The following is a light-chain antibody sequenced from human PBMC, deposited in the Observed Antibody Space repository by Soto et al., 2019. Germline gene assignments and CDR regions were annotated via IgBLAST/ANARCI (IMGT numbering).Light chain of an antibody. V-gene: IGLV2-14*03. CDR1: SADIGAFNY. Sequence: QSALTQPASVSGSPGQSITISCAGTSADIGAFNYVSWYQHHPDKAPQLLIYDVSNRPSGVSARFSASKSANTASLTISGLQTDDEADYYCSSYSTSSALVFGGGTKLTVL. CDR2: DVS. CDR3: SSYSTSSALV. J-gene: IGLJ2*01.